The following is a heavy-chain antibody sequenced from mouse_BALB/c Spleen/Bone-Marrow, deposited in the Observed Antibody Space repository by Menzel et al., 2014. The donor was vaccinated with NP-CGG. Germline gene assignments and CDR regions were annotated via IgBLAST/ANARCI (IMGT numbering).Heavy chain of an antibody. CDR2: ISYSGST. CDR1: GYSITSDYA. J-gene: IGHJ3*02. Sequence: EVQGVESGPGLVKPSQSLPLTCTVTGYSITSDYAWNWIRQFPGNKLEWMGYISYSGSTSYNPSLKSRISITRDTSKNQFFLQLNSVTTEDTATYYCARGLLWGQGTLVTVSA. V-gene: IGHV3-2*02. CDR3: ARGLL.